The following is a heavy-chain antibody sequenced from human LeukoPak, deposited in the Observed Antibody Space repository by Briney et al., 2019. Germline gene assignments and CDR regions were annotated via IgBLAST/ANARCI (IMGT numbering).Heavy chain of an antibody. CDR2: ISAYNGNT. CDR3: ARTYYDSSGYYYVGY. V-gene: IGHV1-18*01. D-gene: IGHD3-22*01. CDR1: GGTFSSYA. Sequence: ASVKVSCKASGGTFSSYAISWVRQAPGQGLEWMGWISAYNGNTNYAQKLQGSVTMTTDISTSTAYMELRSLRSDDTAVYYCARTYYDSSGYYYVGYWGQGTLVTVSS. J-gene: IGHJ4*02.